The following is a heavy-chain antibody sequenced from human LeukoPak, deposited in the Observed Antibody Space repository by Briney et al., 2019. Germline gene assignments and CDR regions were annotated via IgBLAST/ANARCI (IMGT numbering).Heavy chain of an antibody. CDR3: ARATGGGSGFDY. J-gene: IGHJ4*02. V-gene: IGHV3-21*01. CDR2: ISSSSSYI. D-gene: IGHD6-19*01. CDR1: GFTFSSYS. Sequence: SGGSLRLSCAASGFTFSSYSMNWVRQAPGKGLEWVSSISSSSSYIYYVDSVKGRFTISRDNAKNSLYLQMNSLRAEDTAVYYCARATGGGSGFDYWGQGTLVTVSS.